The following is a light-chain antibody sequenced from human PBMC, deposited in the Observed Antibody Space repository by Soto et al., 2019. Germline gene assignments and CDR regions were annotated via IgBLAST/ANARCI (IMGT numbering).Light chain of an antibody. CDR3: LQHNTYPRT. Sequence: DIQMTQSPSSLSASVGDRVTITCRASQGIRKDLGWYQQKPGKAPKRLIFDASSLQSGVPSRFSGSGFGTEFIPTINSLQAEDSATYYCLQHNTYPRTFGQGTKVEI. CDR1: QGIRKD. V-gene: IGKV1-17*01. J-gene: IGKJ1*01. CDR2: DAS.